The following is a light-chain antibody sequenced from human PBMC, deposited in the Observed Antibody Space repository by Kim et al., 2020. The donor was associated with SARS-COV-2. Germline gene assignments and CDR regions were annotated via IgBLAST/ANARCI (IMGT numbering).Light chain of an antibody. CDR3: QQYNSWT. J-gene: IGKJ1*01. CDR1: QSISSW. Sequence: LSASVGDRVTITCRASQSISSWLAWYQQKPGKAPKLLIYKASSLESGVPSRFSGSGSGTEFTLTISSLHPDDFATYYCQQYNSWTFGQGTKVDIK. CDR2: KAS. V-gene: IGKV1-5*03.